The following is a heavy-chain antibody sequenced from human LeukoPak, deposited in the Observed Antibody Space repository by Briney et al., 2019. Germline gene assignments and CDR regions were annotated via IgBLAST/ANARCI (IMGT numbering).Heavy chain of an antibody. CDR1: GYTFTGYY. CDR2: INPNSGGT. J-gene: IGHJ4*02. V-gene: IGHV1-2*02. CDR3: ARDPPAKCSSTSCLTSYLGY. Sequence: ASVKVSCKASGYTFTGYYMHWVRQAPGQGLEWMGWINPNSGGTNYAQKFQGRVTMTRDTSISTAYMELSRLRSDDTAVYYCARDPPAKCSSTSCLTSYLGYWGQGTLVTVSS. D-gene: IGHD2-2*01.